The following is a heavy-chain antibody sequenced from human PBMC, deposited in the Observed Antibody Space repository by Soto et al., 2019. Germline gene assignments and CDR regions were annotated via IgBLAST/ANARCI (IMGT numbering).Heavy chain of an antibody. CDR2: IYYSGST. V-gene: IGHV4-30-4*01. J-gene: IGHJ4*02. CDR1: GGSISSGDYY. D-gene: IGHD3-10*01. Sequence: SETLSLTCTVSGGSISSGDYYWSWIRQPPGKGLEWIGYIYYSGSTYYNSSLKSRVTISVDTSKNQFSLKLSSVTAADTAVYYCARGDTMVRGLDYWGQGTLVPSPQ. CDR3: ARGDTMVRGLDY.